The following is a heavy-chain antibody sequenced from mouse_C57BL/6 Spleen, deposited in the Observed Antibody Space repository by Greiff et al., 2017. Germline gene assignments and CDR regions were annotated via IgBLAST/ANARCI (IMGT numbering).Heavy chain of an antibody. CDR3: ARGAYYSNYEGDY. V-gene: IGHV1-64*01. CDR1: GYTFTSYW. D-gene: IGHD2-5*01. J-gene: IGHJ2*01. Sequence: QVQLKQPGAELVKPGASVKLSCKASGYTFTSYWMHWVKQRPGQGLEWIGMIHPNSGSTNYNEKFKSKATLTVDKSSSTAYMQLSSLTSEDSAVYYCARGAYYSNYEGDYWGQGTTLTVSS. CDR2: IHPNSGST.